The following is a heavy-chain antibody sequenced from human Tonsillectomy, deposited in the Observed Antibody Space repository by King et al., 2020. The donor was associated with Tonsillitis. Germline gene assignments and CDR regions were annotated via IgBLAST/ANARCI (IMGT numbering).Heavy chain of an antibody. J-gene: IGHJ4*02. D-gene: IGHD3-22*01. CDR1: GFTFSNYG. V-gene: IGHV3-30*02. CDR3: AKANLGGAWKPDNSDFDY. CDR2: VLFDGSIK. Sequence: VQLVESGGGVVQPGGSLRLSCAASGFTFSNYGMHWVRQAPGKGLEWVAFVLFDGSIKYYADSVKGRFTIYRDNSKYTLYLQMNSLRAEDAAVYYCAKANLGGAWKPDNSDFDYWGQGTLVTVSS.